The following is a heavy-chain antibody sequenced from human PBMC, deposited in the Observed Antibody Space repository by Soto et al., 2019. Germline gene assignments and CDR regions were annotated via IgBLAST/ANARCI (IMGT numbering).Heavy chain of an antibody. CDR2: TYQSGSA. CDR1: GGSITSGGYS. CDR3: ASDYYGMDV. J-gene: IGHJ6*02. V-gene: IGHV4-30-2*06. Sequence: SETLSLTCTVSGGSITSGGYSWTWIRQSPGKGLEWIGYTYQSGSAYYNPSLKSRVTISVDRSKNQFSLNLTSVTAADTAVYSCASDYYGMDVWGQGITVTVSS.